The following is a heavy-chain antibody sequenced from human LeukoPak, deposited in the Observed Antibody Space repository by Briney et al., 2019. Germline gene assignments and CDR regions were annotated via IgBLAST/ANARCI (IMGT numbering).Heavy chain of an antibody. Sequence: PQTLSLTCAVSGGSISSGGYSWSWIRRPPGKGLEWIGYIYHSGSTYYNPSLKSRVTISVDRSKNQFSLKLSSVTAADTAVYYCARGVYSGYDFGFDYWGQGTLVTVSS. J-gene: IGHJ4*02. CDR3: ARGVYSGYDFGFDY. CDR1: GGSISSGGYS. D-gene: IGHD5-12*01. V-gene: IGHV4-30-2*01. CDR2: IYHSGST.